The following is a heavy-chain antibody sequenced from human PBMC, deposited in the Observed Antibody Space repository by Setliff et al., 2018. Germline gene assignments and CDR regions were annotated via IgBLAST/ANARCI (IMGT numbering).Heavy chain of an antibody. CDR3: ARQAIFGSDAFDI. CDR1: GYSFTNYW. CDR2: IYPGDSDT. V-gene: IGHV5-51*01. D-gene: IGHD3-3*01. Sequence: GESLKISCKGPGYSFTNYWIGWVRQVPGKGLEWMGIIYPGDSDTRYSPSFQGQVTISADKSISTAYLQWSSLKASDTAMYYCARQAIFGSDAFDIWGQGTMVTVSS. J-gene: IGHJ3*02.